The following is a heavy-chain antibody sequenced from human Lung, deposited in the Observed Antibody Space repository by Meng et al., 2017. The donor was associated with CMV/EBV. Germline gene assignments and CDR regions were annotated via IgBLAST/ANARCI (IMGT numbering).Heavy chain of an antibody. D-gene: IGHD1-14*01. Sequence: ASXXVSXKASGYTFTTYNINWVRQATGQGLEWMGWMNPNSGNTGYAQKFQGRVTLTRVTSISTAYMELSSLTSDDTAVYYCERKRIKVEPDGRKIKYYNYGMDVWGQGTTVTVSS. J-gene: IGHJ6*02. CDR3: ERKRIKVEPDGRKIKYYNYGMDV. CDR1: GYTFTTYN. CDR2: MNPNSGNT. V-gene: IGHV1-8*01.